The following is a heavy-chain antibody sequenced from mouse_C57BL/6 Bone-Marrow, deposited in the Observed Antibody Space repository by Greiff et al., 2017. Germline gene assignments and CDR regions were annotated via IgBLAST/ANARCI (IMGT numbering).Heavy chain of an antibody. CDR3: ARGVITTEDFDY. CDR1: GYTFTDYY. CDR2: INPNNGGT. J-gene: IGHJ2*01. D-gene: IGHD1-1*01. V-gene: IGHV1-26*01. Sequence: VQLQQSGPELVKPGASVKISCKASGYTFTDYYMNWVKQSHGKSLEWIGDINPNNGGTSYNQKFKGKATLTVDKSSSTAYMELRSLSSEDSAVYYCARGVITTEDFDYWGQGTTLTVSS.